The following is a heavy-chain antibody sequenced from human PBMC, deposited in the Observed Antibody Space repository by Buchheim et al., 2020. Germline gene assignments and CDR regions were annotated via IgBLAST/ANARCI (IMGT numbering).Heavy chain of an antibody. D-gene: IGHD6-19*01. J-gene: IGHJ6*02. Sequence: QEQVVESGGGLVKPGGSLRLSCIGSGYTFSDYYMSWIRQAPGSGPEWIAYISISGNTIYYADSVEGRFTISRDNGKNSLYLQMNSLRGDNTAKYYCARGRGSWLVGQYYGLDVWGQGTT. CDR3: ARGRGSWLVGQYYGLDV. V-gene: IGHV3-11*01. CDR1: GYTFSDYY. CDR2: ISISGNTI.